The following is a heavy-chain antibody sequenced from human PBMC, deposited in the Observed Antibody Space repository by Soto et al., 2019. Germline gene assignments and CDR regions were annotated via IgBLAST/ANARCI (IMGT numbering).Heavy chain of an antibody. CDR2: INAGNGNT. Sequence: ASVKVSCKASGYTFTSYAMHWVRQAPGQRLEWMGWINAGNGNTKYSQKFQGRVTITRDTSASTAYMELSSLRSEDTAVYYCARNPDPRRRWLVHYGMDVWGQGTTVTVSS. D-gene: IGHD6-19*01. V-gene: IGHV1-3*01. CDR3: ARNPDPRRRWLVHYGMDV. J-gene: IGHJ6*02. CDR1: GYTFTSYA.